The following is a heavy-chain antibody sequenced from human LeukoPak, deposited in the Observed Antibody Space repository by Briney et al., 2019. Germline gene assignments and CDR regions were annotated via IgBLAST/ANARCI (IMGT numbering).Heavy chain of an antibody. CDR3: ARGDYYDSSGYYFPDAFDI. D-gene: IGHD3-22*01. Sequence: GGSLRLSCAASGFTFSSYGMHWVRQAPGKGLEWVAIIWYDGSNKYYVDSVQGRFTISRDNSKNTLYLQMSSLRAEDTAVYYCARGDYYDSSGYYFPDAFDIWGQGTMVTVSS. CDR2: IWYDGSNK. V-gene: IGHV3-33*01. CDR1: GFTFSSYG. J-gene: IGHJ3*02.